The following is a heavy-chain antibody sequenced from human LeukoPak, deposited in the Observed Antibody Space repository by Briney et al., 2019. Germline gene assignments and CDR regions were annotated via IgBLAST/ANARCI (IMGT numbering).Heavy chain of an antibody. Sequence: GGSLRLSCAASGFTFSSYSMNWVRQAPGKGLEWVSSISSSSSYIYYADSVKGRFTISRDSSKNTLYLQMNSLRPEDTAIYYCAKSRTSSCYSGSDSWGQGTLVTVSS. V-gene: IGHV3-21*04. D-gene: IGHD6-13*01. CDR2: ISSSSSYI. J-gene: IGHJ4*02. CDR1: GFTFSSYS. CDR3: AKSRTSSCYSGSDS.